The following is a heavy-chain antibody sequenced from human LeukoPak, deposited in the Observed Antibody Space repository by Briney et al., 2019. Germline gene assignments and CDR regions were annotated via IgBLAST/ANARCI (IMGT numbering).Heavy chain of an antibody. CDR2: IKQDGSEK. J-gene: IGHJ4*02. CDR1: GSTFSSYW. Sequence: GGSLRLSCAASGSTFSSYWMNWVRQAPGKGLEWVANIKQDGSEKYYVDSVKGRFTISRDNAKNSLYLQMNSLRAEDTAVYYCVRGYSGYAYWGQGTLVTVSS. CDR3: VRGYSGYAY. D-gene: IGHD5-12*01. V-gene: IGHV3-7*03.